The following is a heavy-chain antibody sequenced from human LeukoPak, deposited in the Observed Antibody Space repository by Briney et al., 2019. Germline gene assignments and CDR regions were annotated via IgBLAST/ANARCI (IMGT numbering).Heavy chain of an antibody. CDR1: GGSFSGYY. V-gene: IGHV4-34*01. D-gene: IGHD2-2*01. CDR3: ASPYLSSTRCPNWFYP. CDR2: INHSGST. Sequence: PSETLSLTCAVYGGSFSGYYWSWIRQPPGKGLEWIGEINHSGSTNYNPSLKSRVTISVDTSKNQFSLKLSSVTAADTAVYYCASPYLSSTRCPNWFYPWGQGTLVTVSS. J-gene: IGHJ5*02.